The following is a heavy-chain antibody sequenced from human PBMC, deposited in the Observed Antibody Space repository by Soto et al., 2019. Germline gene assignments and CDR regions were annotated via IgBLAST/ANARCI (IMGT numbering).Heavy chain of an antibody. J-gene: IGHJ5*02. Sequence: QVQLVQSGAEVKKPGASVRVSCKASGYPFTGHYMHWVRQAPGQGLEWMGLINPSGDFTIYAPKFQGRVTMTRDTSTSTDYMEFSSLRSEDTAVYYCARDNSVYDLTWWFDPWGQGTLVTVSS. V-gene: IGHV1-46*01. CDR3: ARDNSVYDLTWWFDP. CDR1: GYPFTGHY. D-gene: IGHD3-22*01. CDR2: INPSGDFT.